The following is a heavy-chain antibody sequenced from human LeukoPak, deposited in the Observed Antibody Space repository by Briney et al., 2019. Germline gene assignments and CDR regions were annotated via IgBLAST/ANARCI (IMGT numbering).Heavy chain of an antibody. D-gene: IGHD6-19*01. CDR1: GFTFSRHW. CDR2: MDSDGGYI. V-gene: IGHV3-74*01. Sequence: GGSLRLSCAASGFTFSRHWMHWVRQAPGKGLVWVSRMDSDGGYINYADSVRGRFTISRDNAKNTLYLQMNSLRAEDTAVYYCVKDASGWFYYFDYWGQGTLVTVSS. J-gene: IGHJ4*02. CDR3: VKDASGWFYYFDY.